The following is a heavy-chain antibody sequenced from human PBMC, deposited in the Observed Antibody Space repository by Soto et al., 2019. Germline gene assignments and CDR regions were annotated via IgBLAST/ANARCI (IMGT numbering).Heavy chain of an antibody. Sequence: PGGSLRLSCAASGFTFSSYAMHWVRQAPGKGLEWVAVISYDGSNKYYADSVKGRFTISRDNSKNTLYLQMNSLRAEDTAVYYCALWFGPHRGPFGGHFDYWGQGTLVTVSS. V-gene: IGHV3-30-3*01. CDR3: ALWFGPHRGPFGGHFDY. D-gene: IGHD3-10*01. J-gene: IGHJ4*02. CDR2: ISYDGSNK. CDR1: GFTFSSYA.